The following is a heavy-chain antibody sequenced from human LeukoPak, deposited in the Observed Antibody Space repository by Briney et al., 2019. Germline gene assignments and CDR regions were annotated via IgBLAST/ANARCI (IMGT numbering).Heavy chain of an antibody. CDR2: SYHSGSA. D-gene: IGHD6-13*01. CDR1: GYSVSNHYY. Sequence: SETLSFTCTVSGYSVSNHYYWAWIRQPPGKGLEWIGSSYHSGSAYYNPSLKSRVTISADTSMNQFSLKLSTVTAADTAVYYRALADGRLFDPWGEGTLVTVS. CDR3: ALADGRLFDP. J-gene: IGHJ5*02. V-gene: IGHV4-38-2*02.